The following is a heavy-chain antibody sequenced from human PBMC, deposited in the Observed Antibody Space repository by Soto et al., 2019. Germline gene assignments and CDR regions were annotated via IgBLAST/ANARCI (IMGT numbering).Heavy chain of an antibody. CDR1: GYTFTSYG. V-gene: IGHV1-18*01. J-gene: IGHJ5*02. Sequence: GASVKVSCKASGYTFTSYGISWVRQAPGQGLEWMGWISAYNGNTNYAQKLQGRVTMTTDTSTSTAYMELRSLRSDDTAVYYCAMVGDYYSDSSGYYANWFDPWGEGTVVTVS. CDR3: AMVGDYYSDSSGYYANWFDP. CDR2: ISAYNGNT. D-gene: IGHD3-22*01.